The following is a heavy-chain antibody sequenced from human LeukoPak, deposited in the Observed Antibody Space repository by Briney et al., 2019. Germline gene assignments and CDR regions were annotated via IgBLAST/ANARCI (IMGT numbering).Heavy chain of an antibody. CDR3: ARDLTTEVDY. V-gene: IGHV3-7*01. Sequence: GSLRLSCAASGFTFSSYWMSWVRQAPGKGLEWVANIKQDGSETYYVDSVKGRFTISRDNTRNSLYLQMSSLRAEDTAVYYCARDLTTEVDYWGQGTLVTVSS. J-gene: IGHJ4*02. D-gene: IGHD3-9*01. CDR1: GFTFSSYW. CDR2: IKQDGSET.